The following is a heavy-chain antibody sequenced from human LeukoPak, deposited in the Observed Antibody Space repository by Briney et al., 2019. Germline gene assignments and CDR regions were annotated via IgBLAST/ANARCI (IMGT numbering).Heavy chain of an antibody. D-gene: IGHD4-17*01. J-gene: IGHJ4*02. V-gene: IGHV3-23*01. Sequence: GGSLRLSCASSGFTFSSYAMSWVRQAPGKGLEWVSTIGGTGVRTYYADSVKGRFTISRDNSKNTLYLQINSLRADDTAVYYCAKEGTTMTYYYFDYWGQGTLVTVSS. CDR3: AKEGTTMTYYYFDY. CDR1: GFTFSSYA. CDR2: IGGTGVRT.